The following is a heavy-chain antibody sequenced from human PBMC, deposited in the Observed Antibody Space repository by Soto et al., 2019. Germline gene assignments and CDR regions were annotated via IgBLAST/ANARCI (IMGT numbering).Heavy chain of an antibody. J-gene: IGHJ4*02. Sequence: VQLVESGGGVVQPGRSLRLSCAASGFTFSDYAMHWVRQAPGKGLEWVAVVSHDGRNTNYADSVKGRFTISRDSSKNRVSLEMTSLRAEDTAVYYCAKGGRQWLVTSVFNYWGQGALVTVYS. CDR1: GFTFSDYA. V-gene: IGHV3-30*18. D-gene: IGHD6-19*01. CDR2: VSHDGRNT. CDR3: AKGGRQWLVTSVFNY.